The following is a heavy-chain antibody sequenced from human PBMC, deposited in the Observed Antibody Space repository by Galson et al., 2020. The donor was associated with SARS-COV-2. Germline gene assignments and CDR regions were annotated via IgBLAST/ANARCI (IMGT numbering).Heavy chain of an antibody. CDR2: IIPIFGTA. CDR1: GGTFISYA. V-gene: IGHV1-69*13. CDR3: ASDGYYDSSGSPIGDPGNYFDY. Sequence: SVKVSCNASGGTFISYAISWVRQAPGQGLEWMGGIIPIFGTANYAQKFQGRVTITADESTSTAYMELSSLRSEDTAVYYCASDGYYDSSGSPIGDPGNYFDYWCQGTLVTVSS. J-gene: IGHJ4*02. D-gene: IGHD3-22*01.